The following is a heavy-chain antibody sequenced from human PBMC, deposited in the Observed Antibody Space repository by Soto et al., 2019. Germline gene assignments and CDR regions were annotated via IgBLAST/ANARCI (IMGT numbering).Heavy chain of an antibody. J-gene: IGHJ6*02. CDR3: ASQGVGAIHGLVDV. Sequence: QVQLKESGPGLVKPSETLSLTCTVSGGSISSYYCSWFRQPPGKGLGWIGVLHYGGSSDYNPSLSARVTMSVDTSKNQCPLSLSSVTAADTALYYCASQGVGAIHGLVDVWGQGTTVIVSS. CDR1: GGSISSYY. D-gene: IGHD3-10*01. V-gene: IGHV4-59*08. CDR2: LHYGGSS.